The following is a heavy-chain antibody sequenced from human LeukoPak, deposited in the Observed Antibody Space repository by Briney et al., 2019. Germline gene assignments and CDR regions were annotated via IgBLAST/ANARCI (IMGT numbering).Heavy chain of an antibody. D-gene: IGHD6-19*01. CDR2: IYHSGST. V-gene: IGHV4-30-2*01. J-gene: IGHJ4*02. CDR3: ARLSYSSGWYSDY. Sequence: SETLSLTCAVSGGSISSGGYSWSWIRQPPGKGLEWIGYIYHSGSTYYNPSLKSRVTISVDRSKNQFSLKLSSVTAADTAVYYCARLSYSSGWYSDYWGQGTLVTVSS. CDR1: GGSISSGGYS.